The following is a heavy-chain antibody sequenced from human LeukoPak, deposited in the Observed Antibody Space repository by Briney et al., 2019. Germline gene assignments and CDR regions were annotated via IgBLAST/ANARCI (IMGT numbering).Heavy chain of an antibody. V-gene: IGHV3-48*02. CDR3: VRARDGYNFDAFDI. D-gene: IGHD5-24*01. CDR2: ISSSAT. Sequence: GGSLRLSCEASEFSFSSYVMNWVRQAPGKGLEGVSYISSSATYYADSVKGRLSISRDNAKNSLYLQMNSLRDEDTAVYYCVRARDGYNFDAFDIWGQGTMVTVSS. CDR1: EFSFSSYV. J-gene: IGHJ3*02.